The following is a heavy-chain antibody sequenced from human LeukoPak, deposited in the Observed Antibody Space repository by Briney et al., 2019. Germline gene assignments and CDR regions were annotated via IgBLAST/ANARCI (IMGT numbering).Heavy chain of an antibody. D-gene: IGHD6-13*01. CDR1: GLTFSDYY. J-gene: IGHJ4*02. Sequence: GGSLRLSCTASGLTFSDYYMDWVRQAPGKGLEWVGRATNRATGYTTHYAASVKGRFTVSRDDSKNSLYLQMNSLRAEDTAVYYCAKVEWDRESSSWYGGLVYWGQGTLVTVSS. CDR2: ATNRATGYTT. V-gene: IGHV3-72*01. CDR3: AKVEWDRESSSWYGGLVY.